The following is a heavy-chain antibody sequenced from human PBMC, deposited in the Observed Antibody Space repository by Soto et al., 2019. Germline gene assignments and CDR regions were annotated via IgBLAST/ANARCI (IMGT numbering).Heavy chain of an antibody. D-gene: IGHD4-4*01. V-gene: IGHV4-59*08. CDR3: ARPVSPFNWFDP. Sequence: PSETLSLTCTLSGGSISSYYWSWFRQPPGKGLEWIGYIYYSGSTNYNPSLKSLVTISVDTSKNQFSLKLSSVTAADTAVYYCARPVSPFNWFDPWGQGTLVTVS. J-gene: IGHJ5*02. CDR2: IYYSGST. CDR1: GGSISSYY.